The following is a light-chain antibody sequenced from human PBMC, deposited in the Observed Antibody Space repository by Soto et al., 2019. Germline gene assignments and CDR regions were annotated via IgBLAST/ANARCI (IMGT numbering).Light chain of an antibody. J-gene: IGLJ2*01. CDR2: TNN. CDR1: TSNLGGNT. Sequence: QSVLTQPPSVSGTPGHKVSISCSGSTSNLGGNTVNWYQQLPGTAPKLLIYTNNQRPSGVPDRFSGSTSGTSASLAISGLRSEDEADVYCAALDDSLNAVVFCGGTKLTVL. CDR3: AALDDSLNAVV. V-gene: IGLV1-44*01.